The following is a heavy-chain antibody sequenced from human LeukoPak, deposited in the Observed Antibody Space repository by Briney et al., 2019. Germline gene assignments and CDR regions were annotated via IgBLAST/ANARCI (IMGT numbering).Heavy chain of an antibody. D-gene: IGHD3-9*01. CDR3: ARGVDILTGPYAFDI. J-gene: IGHJ3*02. CDR2: INHSGST. V-gene: IGHV4-34*01. CDR1: GGSFSGYY. Sequence: PSETLSLTCAVYGGSFSGYYWSWIRQPPGKGLEWIGEINHSGSTNYNLSLKSRVTISVDTSKNQFSLKLSSVTAADTAVYYCARGVDILTGPYAFDIWGQGTMVTVSS.